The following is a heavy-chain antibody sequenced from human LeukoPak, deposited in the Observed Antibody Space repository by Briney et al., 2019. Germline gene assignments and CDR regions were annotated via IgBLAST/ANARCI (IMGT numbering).Heavy chain of an antibody. J-gene: IGHJ6*03. V-gene: IGHV3-7*01. CDR3: ARGAYSTGQYYYYMDV. D-gene: IGHD4-11*01. Sequence: GGSLRLSCAASGFTFSSYWMSWVRQAPGKGLEWVANIKQDGSEKYYVDSVKGRFTISRDNAKNSLYLQMNSLRAEDTAVYYCARGAYSTGQYYYYMDVWGKGTTVTVSS. CDR1: GFTFSSYW. CDR2: IKQDGSEK.